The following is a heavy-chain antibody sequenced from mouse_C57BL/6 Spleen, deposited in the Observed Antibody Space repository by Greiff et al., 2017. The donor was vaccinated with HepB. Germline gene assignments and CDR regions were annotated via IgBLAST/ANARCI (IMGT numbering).Heavy chain of an antibody. CDR3: ARRGSDGYYHWYFDV. Sequence: VQLQQSGPELVKPGASVKIPCKASGYTFTDYNMDWVKQSHGKSLEWIGDINPNNGGTIYNQKFKGKATLTVDKSSSTAYMELRSLTSEDTAVYYCARRGSDGYYHWYFDVWGTGTTVTVSS. CDR1: GYTFTDYN. CDR2: INPNNGGT. D-gene: IGHD2-3*01. J-gene: IGHJ1*03. V-gene: IGHV1-18*01.